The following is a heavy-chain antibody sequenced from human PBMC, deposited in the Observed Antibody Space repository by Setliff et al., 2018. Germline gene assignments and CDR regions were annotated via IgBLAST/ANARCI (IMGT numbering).Heavy chain of an antibody. CDR2: IYYSGST. D-gene: IGHD3-3*01. J-gene: IGHJ4*02. CDR1: GGSISSSSYY. CDR3: ASRATCYNFWSGYYLY. Sequence: SETLSLTCTVSGGSISSSSYYWGWIRQPPGKGLEWIGSIYYSGSTYYNPSLKSRVTISVDTSKNQFSLKLSSVTAADTAVYYCASRATCYNFWSGYYLYWGQGTLVTVSS. V-gene: IGHV4-39*07.